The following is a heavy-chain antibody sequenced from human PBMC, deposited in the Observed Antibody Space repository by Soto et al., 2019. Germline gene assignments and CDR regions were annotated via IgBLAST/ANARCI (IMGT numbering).Heavy chain of an antibody. D-gene: IGHD3-22*01. CDR2: IYYSGST. CDR3: ARHSTGYYYSWFDP. Sequence: SETLSLTCTVSGGSVSSSSCYWGWIRQPPGKGLEWIGSIYYSGSTYYNPSLKSRVTISVDTSKNQFSLKLSSVTAADTAVYYCARHSTGYYYSWFDPWGQGTLVTVSS. CDR1: GGSVSSSSCY. J-gene: IGHJ5*02. V-gene: IGHV4-39*01.